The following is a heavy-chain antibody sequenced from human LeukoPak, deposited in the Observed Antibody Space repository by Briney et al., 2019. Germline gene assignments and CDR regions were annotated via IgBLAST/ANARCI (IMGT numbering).Heavy chain of an antibody. CDR1: GYSFTSYW. CDR3: ASHLGQGWVPWGSGWSAHYYFDY. V-gene: IGHV5-10-1*01. Sequence: RGESLKISCKGSGYSFTSYWIRCVRQTPREGLGWVGMIHPSHAYTNYSPYFQGNVTIYADKPISTAYLQWSSLKASDTAMYYCASHLGQGWVPWGSGWSAHYYFDYWGQGTLVTVSS. D-gene: IGHD6-19*01. J-gene: IGHJ4*02. CDR2: IHPSHAYT.